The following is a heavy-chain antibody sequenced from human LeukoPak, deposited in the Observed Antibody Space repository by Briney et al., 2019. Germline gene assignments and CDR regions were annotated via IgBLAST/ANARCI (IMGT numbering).Heavy chain of an antibody. CDR2: INHSGSS. V-gene: IGHV4-34*01. D-gene: IGHD1-7*01. CDR1: GGSFSGYY. CDR3: AIALETVELDGFVI. J-gene: IGHJ3*02. Sequence: SEALSLTCAVYGGSFSGYYWGWIRQPPGKGLEWIGEINHSGSSNYNPSLKSPVTISVDKSKNHFSLKLSSVTAADTAVYYCAIALETVELDGFVIWGQGTIVTVSP.